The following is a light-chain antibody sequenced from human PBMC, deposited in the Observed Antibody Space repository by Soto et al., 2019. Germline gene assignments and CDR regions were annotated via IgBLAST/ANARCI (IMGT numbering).Light chain of an antibody. Sequence: QSALTQPASVSGSPGQSITISCTGTRSDVGGFNFVSWYQQYPGKAPKVMIYDVSDRPSGVSNRFSGSKSGNTASLTISGLQAEDEVDYYCSSYTSISTYVFGTGTKVTVL. V-gene: IGLV2-14*01. CDR2: DVS. J-gene: IGLJ1*01. CDR3: SSYTSISTYV. CDR1: RSDVGGFNF.